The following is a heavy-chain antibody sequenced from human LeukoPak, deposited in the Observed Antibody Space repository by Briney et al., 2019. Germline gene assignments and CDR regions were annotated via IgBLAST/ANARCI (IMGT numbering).Heavy chain of an antibody. CDR1: GFIFRSYP. Sequence: GGSLRLSCAASGFIFRSYPMHWVRQAPGKGLDGVAVVSYDGSGENYADSVNGRFTISRDNSKNTLYLQMNSLRAEDTAVFYCARDGVGTAFDLWGQGTMVTVSS. V-gene: IGHV3-30*04. CDR3: ARDGVGTAFDL. J-gene: IGHJ3*01. CDR2: VSYDGSGE. D-gene: IGHD1-26*01.